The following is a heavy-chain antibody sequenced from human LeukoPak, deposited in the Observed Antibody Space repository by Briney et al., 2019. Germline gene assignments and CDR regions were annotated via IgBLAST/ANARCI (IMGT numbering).Heavy chain of an antibody. CDR1: GYRFTGYY. Sequence: GASVKVSCKASGYRFTGYYMHWVRQAPGQGLEWMGWINPTSGGTKYAQKFQGRVTMTRDSSISTAYMELNRLRYDDTAVYYCARDDIGATGTRVGRYWGQGTLVTVSS. V-gene: IGHV1-2*02. CDR2: INPTSGGT. CDR3: ARDDIGATGTRVGRY. J-gene: IGHJ4*02. D-gene: IGHD6-13*01.